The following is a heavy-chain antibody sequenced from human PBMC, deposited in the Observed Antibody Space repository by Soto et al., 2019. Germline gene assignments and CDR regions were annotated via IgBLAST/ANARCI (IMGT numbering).Heavy chain of an antibody. J-gene: IGHJ6*02. CDR2: IIPIFGTA. Sequence: GASVKVSCKASGGTFSSYAISWVRQAPGQGLEWMGGIIPIFGTANYAQKFQGRVTITADESTSTAYMELSSLRSEDTAVYYCARDYYDSSGYSYYYYGMDVWGQGTTVTVSS. D-gene: IGHD3-22*01. CDR1: GGTFSSYA. CDR3: ARDYYDSSGYSYYYYGMDV. V-gene: IGHV1-69*13.